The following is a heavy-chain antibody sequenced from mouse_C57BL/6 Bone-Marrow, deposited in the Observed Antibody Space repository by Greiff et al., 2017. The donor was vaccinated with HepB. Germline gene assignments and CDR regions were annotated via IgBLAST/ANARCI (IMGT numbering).Heavy chain of an antibody. V-gene: IGHV5-16*01. J-gene: IGHJ3*01. CDR3: VREDGYVPGAWFAH. D-gene: IGHD2-2*01. CDR1: RFTFSDYY. Sequence: EVMLVESEGGLVQPGSSMKLSCTASRFTFSDYYMAWVRQVPEKGLEWVANINYDGSSTYYLDSLKSRFIISRDNTKSILYLQMSSLKSEDTATYYCVREDGYVPGAWFAHWGQGTRVTVSA. CDR2: INYDGSST.